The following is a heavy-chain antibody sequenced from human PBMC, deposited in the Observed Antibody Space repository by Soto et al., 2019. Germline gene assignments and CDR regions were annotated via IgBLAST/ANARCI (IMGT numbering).Heavy chain of an antibody. Sequence: SVKVSCKASGGTFSSYAISWVRQAPGQGLEWMGGIIPIFGTANYAQKFQGRVTITADESTSTAYMELSSLRSEDTAVYYCARQERYFDWFLPPPPLTGFQALRYHSSAMDVWGQGPTVTLSS. CDR3: ARQERYFDWFLPPPPLTGFQALRYHSSAMDV. D-gene: IGHD3-9*01. V-gene: IGHV1-69*13. J-gene: IGHJ6*02. CDR2: IIPIFGTA. CDR1: GGTFSSYA.